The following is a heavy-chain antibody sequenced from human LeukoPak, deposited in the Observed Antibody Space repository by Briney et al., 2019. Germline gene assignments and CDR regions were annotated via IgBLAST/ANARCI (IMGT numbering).Heavy chain of an antibody. CDR2: IYYSGST. CDR3: ARGRGAYSSSSLPPYNWFDP. Sequence: SETLSLTCTVSGGSISSGDYYWSWIRQHPGKGLEWIGYIYYSGSTYYNPSLKSRVTISVDTSKNQFSLKLSSVTAADTAVYYCARGRGAYSSSSLPPYNWFDPWGQGTLVTVSS. CDR1: GGSISSGDYY. J-gene: IGHJ5*02. D-gene: IGHD6-6*01. V-gene: IGHV4-31*03.